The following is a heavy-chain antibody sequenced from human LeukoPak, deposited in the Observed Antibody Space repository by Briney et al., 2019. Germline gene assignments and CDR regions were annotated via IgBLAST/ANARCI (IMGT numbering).Heavy chain of an antibody. J-gene: IGHJ4*02. CDR1: GGTFSSYA. CDR2: IIPIFGTA. D-gene: IGHD3-10*01. Sequence: SVKVSCEASGGTFSSYAISWVRQAPRQRPEWMGGIIPIFGTANYAQTFQGRVTITADESTSTASMELSSLRSEDTAVYYCARYNGGFGELGSAYWGQGTLVTVSS. CDR3: ARYNGGFGELGSAY. V-gene: IGHV1-69*01.